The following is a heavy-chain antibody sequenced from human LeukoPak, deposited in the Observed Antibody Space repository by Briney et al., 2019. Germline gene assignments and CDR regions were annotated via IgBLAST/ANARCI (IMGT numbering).Heavy chain of an antibody. V-gene: IGHV4-61*02. CDR1: GDSISSGDYY. CDR3: ARGPYSYDSSGAFDI. D-gene: IGHD3-22*01. CDR2: ISSSGST. Sequence: KPSETLSLTCTVSGDSISSGDYYWSWIRQPAGKGLEWIGRISSSGSTNYNPSLKSRVTISVDTSKNQFSLKLSSVTAADTAVYFCARGPYSYDSSGAFDIGGQGTMVTVSS. J-gene: IGHJ3*02.